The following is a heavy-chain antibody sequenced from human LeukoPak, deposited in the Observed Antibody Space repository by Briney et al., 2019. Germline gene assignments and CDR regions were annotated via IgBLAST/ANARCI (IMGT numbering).Heavy chain of an antibody. V-gene: IGHV1-24*01. CDR1: GYTLTELS. Sequence: VASVTVSCTVSGYTLTELSMHWVRQAPGKGLEWMGGFDPEDGETIYAQKFQGRVTMTEDTSTNTAYMELSSLRSEDTAVYYCATGRFEGQLVMIPFGYWGQGTLVTVSS. CDR3: ATGRFEGQLVMIPFGY. D-gene: IGHD6-6*01. CDR2: FDPEDGET. J-gene: IGHJ4*02.